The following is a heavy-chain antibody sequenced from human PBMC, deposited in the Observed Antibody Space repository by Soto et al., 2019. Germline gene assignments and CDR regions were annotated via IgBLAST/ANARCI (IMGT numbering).Heavy chain of an antibody. CDR2: IYYSGST. Sequence: QVQLQESGPGLVKPSQTLSLTCTVSGGSISSGDYYWSWIRQPPGKGLEWIGYIYYSGSTYYNPSLKSRVTISVDTSKNQFSLKLSSVTAADTAVYYCARGDRDDGSGSYTPPYYYYGMDVWGQGTMVTVSS. J-gene: IGHJ6*02. V-gene: IGHV4-30-4*01. CDR1: GGSISSGDYY. CDR3: ARGDRDDGSGSYTPPYYYYGMDV. D-gene: IGHD3-10*01.